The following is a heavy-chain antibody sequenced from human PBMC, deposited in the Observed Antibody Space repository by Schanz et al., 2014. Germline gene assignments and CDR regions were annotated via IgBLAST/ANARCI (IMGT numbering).Heavy chain of an antibody. CDR3: VRHGNYEFWHGPTPQFEN. D-gene: IGHD3-3*01. Sequence: QLHLQESGPGLAKPSETLSLICSVSGGSISTSSRYWGWIRQSPGKGLEWLGSLYYTGKTHYNPSPKSQVTISLDPSKTQFSLTLPSLTAADTAVYYCVRHGNYEFWHGPTPQFENWGQGTLVTVS. CDR1: GGSISTSSRY. CDR2: LYYTGKT. J-gene: IGHJ4*02. V-gene: IGHV4-39*01.